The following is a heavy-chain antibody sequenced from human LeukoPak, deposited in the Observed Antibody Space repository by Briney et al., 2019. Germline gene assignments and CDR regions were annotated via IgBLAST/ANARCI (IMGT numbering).Heavy chain of an antibody. CDR3: ARQVVAVAGTGYFDY. V-gene: IGHV4-39*01. CDR2: IYYSGST. Sequence: SETLSLTCTVSGGSIRSSSYYWGWIRQPPGKGLEWIGSIYYSGSTYYNASHKSRGTISVDTSKNQFSLKLNSVTAADTAVYFCARQVVAVAGTGYFDYWGQGTLVTVSS. CDR1: GGSIRSSSYY. D-gene: IGHD6-19*01. J-gene: IGHJ4*02.